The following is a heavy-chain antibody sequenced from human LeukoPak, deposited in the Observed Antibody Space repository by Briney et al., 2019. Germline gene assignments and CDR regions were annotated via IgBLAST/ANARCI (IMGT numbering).Heavy chain of an antibody. CDR2: ISGSGEST. CDR3: AKESGYDSSGYHDY. J-gene: IGHJ4*02. V-gene: IGHV3-23*01. D-gene: IGHD3-22*01. Sequence: PGGSLRLSCGAPEFTFSSYSMSWVRQAPGKGMESVSRISGSGESTYYADSVKGRLTISRDNSKNSLYLQMNSLRAEDTAVYYCAKESGYDSSGYHDYWCQGTLVTVSS. CDR1: EFTFSSYS.